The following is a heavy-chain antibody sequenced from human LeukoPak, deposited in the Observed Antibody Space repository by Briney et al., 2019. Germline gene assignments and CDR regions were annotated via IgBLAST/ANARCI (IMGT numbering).Heavy chain of an antibody. CDR2: ISYDGSNK. CDR3: AKDRVWGYCSSTSCYRFDY. CDR1: GFTFSSYA. V-gene: IGHV3-30-3*01. J-gene: IGHJ4*02. D-gene: IGHD2-2*01. Sequence: GRSLRLSCAASGFTFSSYAMHWVRQAPGKGLEWVAVISYDGSNKYYADSVKGRFTISRDNSKNTLYLQMNSLRAEDTAVYYCAKDRVWGYCSSTSCYRFDYWGQGTLVTVSS.